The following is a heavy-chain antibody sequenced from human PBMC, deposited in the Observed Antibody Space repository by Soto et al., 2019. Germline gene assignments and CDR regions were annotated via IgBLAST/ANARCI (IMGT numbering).Heavy chain of an antibody. CDR1: GFTFSSYG. CDR3: AREIAARL. Sequence: EVQLVESGGGLVQPGGSLRLSCAASGFTFSSYGMSWFRQAPGKGLEWVANIKQDGSEENYVDSVKGRFTISRDNAKNARYLQMNGVRVEATAVYYCAREIAARLWGKGTTVTVSS. V-gene: IGHV3-7*01. CDR2: IKQDGSEE. D-gene: IGHD6-6*01. J-gene: IGHJ6*04.